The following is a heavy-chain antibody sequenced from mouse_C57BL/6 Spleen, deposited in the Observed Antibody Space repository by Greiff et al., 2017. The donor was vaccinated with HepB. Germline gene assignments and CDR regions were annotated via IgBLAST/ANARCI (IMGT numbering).Heavy chain of an antibody. CDR1: GFSLTSYG. V-gene: IGHV2-2*01. CDR3: ASYYDYDEVFAY. CDR2: IWSGGST. D-gene: IGHD2-4*01. J-gene: IGHJ3*01. Sequence: VHLVESGPGLVQPSQSLSITCTVSGFSLTSYGVHWVRQSPGKGLEWLGVIWSGGSTDYNAAFISRLSISKDNSKSQVFFKMNSLQADDTAIYYCASYYDYDEVFAYWGQGTLVTVSA.